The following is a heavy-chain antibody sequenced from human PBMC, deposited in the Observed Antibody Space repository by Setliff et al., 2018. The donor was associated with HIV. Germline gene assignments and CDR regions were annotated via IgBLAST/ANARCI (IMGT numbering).Heavy chain of an antibody. Sequence: PGESLKISCKGSGFTFTNYWIAWLRQMPGKGLEWMGIVYPGDSDTRYSPSFQGQVTISADKSISTAYLVWSSLKASDTAIYYCATSDYGGNSGHFQHWGQGTLVTVSS. CDR2: VYPGDSDT. J-gene: IGHJ1*01. CDR3: ATSDYGGNSGHFQH. CDR1: GFTFTNYW. D-gene: IGHD4-17*01. V-gene: IGHV5-51*01.